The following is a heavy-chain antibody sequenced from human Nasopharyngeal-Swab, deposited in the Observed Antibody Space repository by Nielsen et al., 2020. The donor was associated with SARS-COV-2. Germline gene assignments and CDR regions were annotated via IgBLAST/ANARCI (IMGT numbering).Heavy chain of an antibody. CDR1: GFTLSDYS. CDR2: ISGSGDTA. D-gene: IGHD2-21*01. Sequence: GESLKISCAVSGFTLSDYSVSWVRQAPGKGLEWVSIISGSGDTAYYADSVKDRFTISRDNSKNTLYLQTNSLRVEDTAVYYCAKAPYLRGLDVWGQGTTVTVSS. CDR3: AKAPYLRGLDV. J-gene: IGHJ6*02. V-gene: IGHV3-23*01.